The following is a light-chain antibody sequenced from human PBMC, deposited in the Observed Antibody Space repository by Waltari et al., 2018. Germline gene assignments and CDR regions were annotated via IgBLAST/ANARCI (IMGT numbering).Light chain of an antibody. CDR3: HVWHPHVDPGV. V-gene: IGLV3-21*04. CDR1: TIGPSS. Sequence: SYVVTQPPSGSVAPGGTPPTTCGGATIGPSSCPWYQQKAGQAPVLVIFYDRDRPSGIPDRFSGSNSGNTATLTISRVEAGDEARYYCHVWHPHVDPGVFGTGTEVTVL. CDR2: YDR. J-gene: IGLJ1*01.